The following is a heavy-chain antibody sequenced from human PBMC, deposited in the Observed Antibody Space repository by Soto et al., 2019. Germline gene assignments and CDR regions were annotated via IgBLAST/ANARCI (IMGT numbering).Heavy chain of an antibody. CDR2: INTGIGNT. V-gene: IGHV1-3*04. CDR3: ARGQGSSAYASADF. CDR1: GYNFITYG. Sequence: QVQLVQSGAEEKKPGASVKVSCKASGYNFITYGLHWVRQAPGQRLEWMGWINTGIGNTKYSQKFQDRVTITRDTSATTSFMELSGLRSEDAAVYYCARGQGSSAYASADFWGQGTLVAVSS. D-gene: IGHD5-12*01. J-gene: IGHJ4*02.